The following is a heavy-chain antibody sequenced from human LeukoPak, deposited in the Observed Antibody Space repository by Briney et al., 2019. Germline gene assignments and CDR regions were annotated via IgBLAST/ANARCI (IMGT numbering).Heavy chain of an antibody. Sequence: SETLSLTCTVSGGSISSSSYYWGWIRQPPGKGLEWIGSIYYSGSTYYNPSLKSRVTISVDTSKNQFSLKLSSVTAADTAVYYCARLDEYSNWLGHYFDYWGQGTLVTVSS. V-gene: IGHV4-39*01. J-gene: IGHJ4*02. CDR1: GGSISSSSYY. D-gene: IGHD7-27*01. CDR2: IYYSGST. CDR3: ARLDEYSNWLGHYFDY.